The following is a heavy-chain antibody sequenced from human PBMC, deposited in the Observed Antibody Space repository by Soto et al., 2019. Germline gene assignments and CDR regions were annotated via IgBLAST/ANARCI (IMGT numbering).Heavy chain of an antibody. D-gene: IGHD3-10*01. J-gene: IGHJ4*02. Sequence: QVQLQESSRGLVKPSQTLSLTCTVSGGSISSADYYWSWIRQHPGKGLEWIGYIYYSGRTNYNPTLKSRVTLTVDTSKNQFPLELTSVTAANTAVYYCARYGSGTYYPTTFDYWGQGTLVTVSS. CDR1: GGSISSADYY. V-gene: IGHV4-31*03. CDR2: IYYSGRT. CDR3: ARYGSGTYYPTTFDY.